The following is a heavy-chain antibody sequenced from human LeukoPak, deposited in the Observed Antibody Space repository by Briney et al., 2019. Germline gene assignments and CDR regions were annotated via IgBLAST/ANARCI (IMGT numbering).Heavy chain of an antibody. CDR3: ARGHHWFGELSFDY. V-gene: IGHV1-8*01. J-gene: IGHJ4*02. CDR2: MNPNSGNT. Sequence: GASVKVSCKASGYTFTSYDINWVRQATGQGLEWMGWMNPNSGNTGYAQKFQGRVTMTRNTSISTAYMELSSLRSEDTAVYYCARGHHWFGELSFDYWGQGTLVTVSS. D-gene: IGHD3-10*01. CDR1: GYTFTSYD.